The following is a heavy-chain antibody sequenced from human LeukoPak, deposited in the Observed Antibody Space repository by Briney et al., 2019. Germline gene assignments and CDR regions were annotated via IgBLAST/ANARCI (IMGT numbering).Heavy chain of an antibody. CDR2: IKQDGSEK. J-gene: IGHJ6*03. CDR1: GFTFSSYW. D-gene: IGHD6-13*01. V-gene: IGHV3-7*01. CDR3: ARLYSSSWYGFRGYYMDV. Sequence: PGGSLRLSCAASGFTFSSYWMSWVRQAPGKGLEWVANIKQDGSEKYYVDFVKGRFTISRDNAKNSLYLQMNSLRAEDTAMYYCARLYSSSWYGFRGYYMDVWGKGTTVTVSS.